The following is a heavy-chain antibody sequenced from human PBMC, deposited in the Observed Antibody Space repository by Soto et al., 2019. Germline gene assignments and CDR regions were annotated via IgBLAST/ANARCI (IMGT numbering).Heavy chain of an antibody. V-gene: IGHV1-69*01. Sequence: QVQLVQSGAEVKKPGSSVKVSCTASGGTFSSYAISWVRQAPGQGLEWMGGIIPIFGTANYAQKFQGRVTITADESSSTAYMELSSLRTEDTALYYCARARYSCYDTPATSSLDYWCQGTLVTVSS. CDR2: IIPIFGTA. J-gene: IGHJ4*02. CDR1: GGTFSSYA. D-gene: IGHD5-12*01. CDR3: ARARYSCYDTPATSSLDY.